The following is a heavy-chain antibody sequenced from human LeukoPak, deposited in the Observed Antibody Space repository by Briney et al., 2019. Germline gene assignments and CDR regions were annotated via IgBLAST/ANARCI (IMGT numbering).Heavy chain of an antibody. V-gene: IGHV3-74*01. CDR1: GFTFSSYW. D-gene: IGHD6-19*01. Sequence: GRSLRLSCAASGFTFSSYWMHWVRQAPGKGLVWVSRINSDGSSTSYADSVKGRFTISRDNAKNTLYLQMNSLRAEDTAVYYCARVAVAGKSTYWGQGTLVTVSS. CDR2: INSDGSST. CDR3: ARVAVAGKSTY. J-gene: IGHJ4*02.